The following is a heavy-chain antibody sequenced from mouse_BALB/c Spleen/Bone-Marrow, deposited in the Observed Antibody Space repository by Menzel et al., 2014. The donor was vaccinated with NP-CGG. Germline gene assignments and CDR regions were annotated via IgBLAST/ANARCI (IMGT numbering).Heavy chain of an antibody. D-gene: IGHD2-4*01. V-gene: IGHV5-12*01. CDR1: GFTFSDYY. CDR2: ISNGGGST. J-gene: IGHJ3*01. Sequence: EVKLMESGGGLVQPGGSLKLSCASSGFTFSDYYMYWVRQTPEKRLEWVAYISNGGGSTYYPDTVKGRFTISRDNANNTLYLQMSRLKSEDTAMYYCARHNYDKTWFAYWGQGTLVTVSA. CDR3: ARHNYDKTWFAY.